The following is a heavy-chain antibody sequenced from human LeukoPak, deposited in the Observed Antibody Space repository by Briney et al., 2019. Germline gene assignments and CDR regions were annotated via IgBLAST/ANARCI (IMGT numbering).Heavy chain of an antibody. D-gene: IGHD6-13*01. CDR2: ISAHNGNT. J-gene: IGHJ5*02. V-gene: IGHV1-18*01. CDR3: ARVAAAGTSWFDP. CDR1: GYTFTSYG. Sequence: ASVKVSCKASGYTFTSYGISWVRQAPGQGLEWMGWISAHNGNTNYAQKLQGRVTMTTDTSTSTAYKELRSLRSDDTAVYYCARVAAAGTSWFDPWGQGTLVTVSS.